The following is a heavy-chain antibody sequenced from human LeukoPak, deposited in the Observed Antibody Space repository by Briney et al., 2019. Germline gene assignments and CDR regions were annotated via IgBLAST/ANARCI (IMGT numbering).Heavy chain of an antibody. CDR2: IGTAGDP. D-gene: IGHD4-23*01. Sequence: GGSLRLPCAASGFTFSSYDMHWDRQATGKGLEWVSAIGTAGDPYYPGSVKGRFTISRENAKNSLYLQMNSLRAGDTAVYYCARGRSDYGGTHDAFDIWGQGTMVTVSS. CDR3: ARGRSDYGGTHDAFDI. J-gene: IGHJ3*02. V-gene: IGHV3-13*05. CDR1: GFTFSSYD.